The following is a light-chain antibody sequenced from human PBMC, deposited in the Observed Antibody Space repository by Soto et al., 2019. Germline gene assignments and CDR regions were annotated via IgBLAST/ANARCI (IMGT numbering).Light chain of an antibody. CDR2: EVS. J-gene: IGLJ1*01. CDR1: TSDVGNYNY. Sequence: QSVLTQPASVSGSPGQSITISFTGTTSDVGNYNYVSWYQQHPGKAPKLMIYEVSYRSTGASNRFSGTKSGNTASLTISGLQGEDEADYYCSSYTATNTYVFGTGTKVTVL. CDR3: SSYTATNTYV. V-gene: IGLV2-14*01.